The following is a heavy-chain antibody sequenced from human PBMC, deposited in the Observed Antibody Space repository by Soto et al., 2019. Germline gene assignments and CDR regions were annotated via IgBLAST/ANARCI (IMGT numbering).Heavy chain of an antibody. J-gene: IGHJ3*02. CDR1: GYSFISYW. D-gene: IGHD2-15*01. CDR3: ARIIGYCRNNDCSWTFDI. CDR2: FYPGDSTS. V-gene: IGHV5-51*01. Sequence: GESLKISCKTSGYSFISYWVAWVRQLPGKGLEWMGTFYPGDSTSTYSPYFQGQVTISVDKSISTAYLQLSSLKASDTAMNYCARIIGYCRNNDCSWTFDIWGQGTMVTVSS.